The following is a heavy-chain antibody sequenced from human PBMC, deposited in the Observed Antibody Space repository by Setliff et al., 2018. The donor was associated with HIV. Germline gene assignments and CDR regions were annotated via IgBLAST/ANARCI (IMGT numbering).Heavy chain of an antibody. CDR2: INPNSGGT. J-gene: IGHJ5*02. D-gene: IGHD5-12*01. CDR3: ARVLRRDGYNKNWFDP. Sequence: GASVKVSCKASGYTFTGYYMHWVRQAPGQGLEWMGWINPNSGGTNYAQKFQGRVTMTRDTSISTAYMELSRLRSDDTAVYYCARVLRRDGYNKNWFDPWGQGTLVTAPQ. V-gene: IGHV1-2*02. CDR1: GYTFTGYY.